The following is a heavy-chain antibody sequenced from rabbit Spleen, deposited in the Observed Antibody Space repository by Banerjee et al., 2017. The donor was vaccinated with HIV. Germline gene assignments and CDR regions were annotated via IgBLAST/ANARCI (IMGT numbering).Heavy chain of an antibody. Sequence: QLVESGGGLVQPGGSLKLSCKASGFDFSSYYMSWVRQAPGRGLEWIGYIEPVFGVTYYANWVNGRFTISSHNAQNTLYLQLNSLTVADTATYFCVRGASSSGYYNLWGPGTLVTVS. CDR1: GFDFSSYY. J-gene: IGHJ4*01. V-gene: IGHV1S7*01. D-gene: IGHD1-1*01. CDR2: IEPVFGVT. CDR3: VRGASSSGYYNL.